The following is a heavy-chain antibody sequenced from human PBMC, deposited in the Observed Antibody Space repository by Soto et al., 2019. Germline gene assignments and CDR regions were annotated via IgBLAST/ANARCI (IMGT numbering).Heavy chain of an antibody. V-gene: IGHV1-18*01. CDR1: GYTFTTSG. CDR2: ISTYNGDT. D-gene: IGHD1-26*01. Sequence: QVQLVQSGPEVRKPGASVKVSCEASGYTFTTSGISWVRQVPGQGLEWMGWISTYNGDTNSAQNFQGRVLMTADTSTGKAYMELMSLKSDDRAVYYCARQGSWPSYSYGLDVWGQGTIVPVPS. J-gene: IGHJ6*02. CDR3: ARQGSWPSYSYGLDV.